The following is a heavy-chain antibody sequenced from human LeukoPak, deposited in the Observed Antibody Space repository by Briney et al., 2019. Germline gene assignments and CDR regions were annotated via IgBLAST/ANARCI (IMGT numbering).Heavy chain of an antibody. D-gene: IGHD6-13*01. Sequence: GGSLRLSCAASGFTFSSYWMSWVCQAPGKGLEWVANIKQDGSEKYYVDSVKGRFTISRDNAKNPLYLQMNSLRAEDTAVYYCARGTIAAAGYYYFDYWGQGTQVTVSS. CDR2: IKQDGSEK. CDR1: GFTFSSYW. J-gene: IGHJ4*02. V-gene: IGHV3-7*04. CDR3: ARGTIAAAGYYYFDY.